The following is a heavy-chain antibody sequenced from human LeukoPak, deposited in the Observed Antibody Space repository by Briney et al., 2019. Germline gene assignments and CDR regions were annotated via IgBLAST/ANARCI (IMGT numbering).Heavy chain of an antibody. V-gene: IGHV3-48*04. J-gene: IGHJ4*02. CDR3: ARVGYDSSGRFDY. CDR2: ISSSGSII. D-gene: IGHD3-22*01. CDR1: GITFGSYA. Sequence: GGSLRLSCAASGITFGSYAMSWVRQAPGKGLEWVSYISSSGSIIYYADSVKGRFIISRDNAKNSLYLQMNSLRAEDTAVYFCARVGYDSSGRFDYWGQGTLVTVSS.